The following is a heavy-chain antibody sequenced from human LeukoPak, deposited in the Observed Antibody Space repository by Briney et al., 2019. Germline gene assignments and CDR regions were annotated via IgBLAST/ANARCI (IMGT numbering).Heavy chain of an antibody. CDR2: IIPIFGTA. CDR3: ARDWDYGGNSRGAAFDI. Sequence: ASVKVSCKASGGTFSSYAISWVRQAPGQGLEWMGRIIPIFGTANYAQKFQGRVTITTDESTSTAYMELSSLGSEDTAVYYCARDWDYGGNSRGAAFDIWGQGTMVTVSS. CDR1: GGTFSSYA. D-gene: IGHD4-23*01. J-gene: IGHJ3*02. V-gene: IGHV1-69*05.